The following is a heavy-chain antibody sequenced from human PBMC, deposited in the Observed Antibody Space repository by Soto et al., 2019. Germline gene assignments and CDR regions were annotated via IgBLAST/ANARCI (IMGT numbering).Heavy chain of an antibody. V-gene: IGHV3-73*01. Sequence: EVQLVESGGGLVQPGGSLKLSCAVSGFTFSGSAIHWVRQASGKGLEWVGRIKSKANNYATTYAASVKDRFTISRDDSQNTAYLQMNSLKTEDTAMYYCIIDDGSTMVLVVSKFDYWGQGTLVTVSS. CDR1: GFTFSGSA. D-gene: IGHD2-8*02. CDR3: IIDDGSTMVLVVSKFDY. CDR2: IKSKANNYAT. J-gene: IGHJ4*02.